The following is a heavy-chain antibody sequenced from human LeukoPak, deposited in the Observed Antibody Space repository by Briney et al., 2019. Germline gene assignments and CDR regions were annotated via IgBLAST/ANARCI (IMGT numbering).Heavy chain of an antibody. Sequence: GGSLRLSCGASGVTFSSYSMTWVRQAPGKGLEWVATIKEAGTEKFYVDSGKGRFTISRDNAKNLLFLQMNSLRAEDTAVYFCVTDDLKNRGYYNIEDWGQGTLVTVSS. CDR2: IKEAGTEK. J-gene: IGHJ4*02. D-gene: IGHD3-22*01. V-gene: IGHV3-7*04. CDR1: GVTFSSYS. CDR3: VTDDLKNRGYYNIED.